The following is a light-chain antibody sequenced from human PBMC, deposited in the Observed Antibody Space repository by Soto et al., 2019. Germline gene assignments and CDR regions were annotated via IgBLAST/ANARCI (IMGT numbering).Light chain of an antibody. Sequence: IVMTQSPLSLPVTPGEPASISCRSSQSLLHSDGYNYLDWYLQKPGQSPQLLIYLGSNRASGVPDRFSGSGSGTDFTLKISRVEAEDVGVYYCMQALQTPLTFGGGTEVEIK. J-gene: IGKJ4*01. CDR3: MQALQTPLT. V-gene: IGKV2-28*01. CDR1: QSLLHSDGYNY. CDR2: LGS.